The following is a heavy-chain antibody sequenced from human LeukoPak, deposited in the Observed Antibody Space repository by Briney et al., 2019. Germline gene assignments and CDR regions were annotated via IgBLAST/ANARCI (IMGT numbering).Heavy chain of an antibody. CDR3: ARRSLDYGDFRGAFDI. Sequence: GESLKISCKGSGYSFTSYWIGWVRQMPGKGLEWMGIIYPGDSDTRYSPSFQGQVTISADKSISTAYLQWSSLKASDTAMYYCARRSLDYGDFRGAFDIWGQGTMVTVSS. V-gene: IGHV5-51*01. CDR1: GYSFTSYW. D-gene: IGHD4-17*01. J-gene: IGHJ3*02. CDR2: IYPGDSDT.